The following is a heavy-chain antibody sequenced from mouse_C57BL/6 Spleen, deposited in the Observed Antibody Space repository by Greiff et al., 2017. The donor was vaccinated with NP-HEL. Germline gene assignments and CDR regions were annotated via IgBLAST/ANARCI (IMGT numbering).Heavy chain of an antibody. D-gene: IGHD1-1*01. J-gene: IGHJ4*01. CDR1: GFSLTSYG. CDR2: IWRGGST. Sequence: QVQLQQSGPGLVQPSQSLSITCTVSGFSLTSYGVHWVRQSPGKGLEWLGVIWRGGSTDYNAAFMSRLSITKDNSKSQVFFKMNSLQADDTAIYYCAKNDGSSPYYAMDYWGQGTSVTVSS. CDR3: AKNDGSSPYYAMDY. V-gene: IGHV2-5*01.